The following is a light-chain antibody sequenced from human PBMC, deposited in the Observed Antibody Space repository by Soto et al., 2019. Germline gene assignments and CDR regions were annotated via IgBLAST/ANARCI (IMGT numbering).Light chain of an antibody. J-gene: IGLJ3*02. Sequence: QSVLTQPPSASGTPGQRVTISCSGTSSDVGGYNYVSWYQQHPGKAPKLIIYDVSERPSGVPDRFSGSKSGNTASLTISGLQADDEADFYCCSYTGSYTLMFGGGTKVTVL. V-gene: IGLV2-11*01. CDR3: CSYTGSYTLM. CDR1: SSDVGGYNY. CDR2: DVS.